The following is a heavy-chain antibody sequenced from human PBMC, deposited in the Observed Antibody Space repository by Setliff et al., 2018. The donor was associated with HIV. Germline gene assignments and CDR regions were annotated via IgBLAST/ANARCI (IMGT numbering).Heavy chain of an antibody. J-gene: IGHJ4*02. CDR1: GGSISSPTW. V-gene: IGHV4-4*02. CDR3: ARGGSYYKLDY. Sequence: SETLSLTCAVSGGSISSPTWWSWVRQTPGKGLQMIGEIYHSGTTNYNPSLKSRVTISVDKSKNLFSLNLTSVTAADTAVYYCARGGSYYKLDYWGQGTLVTVSS. D-gene: IGHD3-10*01. CDR2: IYHSGTT.